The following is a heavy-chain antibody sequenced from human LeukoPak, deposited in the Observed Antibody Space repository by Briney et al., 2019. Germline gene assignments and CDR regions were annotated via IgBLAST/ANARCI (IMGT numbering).Heavy chain of an antibody. V-gene: IGHV4-4*02. Sequence: PSETLSLTCAVSGGSISSSNWWSWVRQPPGKGLEWIGEIYHSGSTNYNPSLKSRVTISVDKSKNQFSLKLSSVTAADTAVYYCARLTHYYDSSGYYYYMDVWGKGTTVTVSS. CDR1: GGSISSSNW. CDR3: ARLTHYYDSSGYYYYMDV. J-gene: IGHJ6*03. D-gene: IGHD3-22*01. CDR2: IYHSGST.